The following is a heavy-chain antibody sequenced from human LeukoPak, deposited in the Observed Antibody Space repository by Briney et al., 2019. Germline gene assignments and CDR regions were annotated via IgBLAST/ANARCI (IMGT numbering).Heavy chain of an antibody. CDR1: GGSFSGYY. D-gene: IGHD2-2*01. CDR3: ARGLACSSTSCYFDY. CDR2: INHSGST. V-gene: IGHV4-34*01. J-gene: IGHJ4*02. Sequence: SETLSLTCAVYGGSFSGYYWSWIRQPPGKELEWIGEINHSGSTNYNPSLKSRVTISVDTSKNQFSLKLSSVTAADTAVYYCARGLACSSTSCYFDYWGQGTLVTVSS.